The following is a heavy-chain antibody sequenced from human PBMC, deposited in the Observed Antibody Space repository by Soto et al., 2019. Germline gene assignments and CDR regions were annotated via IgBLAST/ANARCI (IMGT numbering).Heavy chain of an antibody. CDR2: IGSSGGST. V-gene: IGHV3-23*01. CDR3: AKGPAVRAFDY. J-gene: IGHJ4*02. Sequence: GGSLRLSCAASGFTFSSFAMSWVRQAPGKGLEWVSSIGSSGGSTNYADSVKGRFTISRDNSKNTLYLQMNSLRAEDTAVYYCAKGPAVRAFDYWGQGTLVTVSS. CDR1: GFTFSSFA. D-gene: IGHD1-1*01.